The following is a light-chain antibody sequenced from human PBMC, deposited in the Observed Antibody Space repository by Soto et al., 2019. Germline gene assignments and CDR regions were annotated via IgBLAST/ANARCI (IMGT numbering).Light chain of an antibody. V-gene: IGLV3-25*03. J-gene: IGLJ2*01. CDR1: ALPKQY. Sequence: SYELTQPPSVSVSPGQTATITCSGDALPKQYIYWYQQRPDQAPVLVIFKDSERPSGIPERFSGSSSGTTGTLTIRGAQAEDEADYCCQSADSSSTLAVFGGGTKLTVL. CDR3: QSADSSSTLAV. CDR2: KDS.